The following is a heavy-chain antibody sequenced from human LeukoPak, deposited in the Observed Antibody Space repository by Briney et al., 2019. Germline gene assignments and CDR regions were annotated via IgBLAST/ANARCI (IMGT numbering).Heavy chain of an antibody. V-gene: IGHV3-11*01. D-gene: IGHD1-20*01. J-gene: IGHJ4*02. Sequence: GGSLRLSCAASGFTFSDYYMSWIRQAPGKGLEWVSYISSSGSTIYYADSVKGRFTISRDNAKNSLYLQMNSLRAEDTAVYYCAREAKTSNWNSEPYLDYWGQGTLITVSS. CDR1: GFTFSDYY. CDR3: AREAKTSNWNSEPYLDY. CDR2: ISSSGSTI.